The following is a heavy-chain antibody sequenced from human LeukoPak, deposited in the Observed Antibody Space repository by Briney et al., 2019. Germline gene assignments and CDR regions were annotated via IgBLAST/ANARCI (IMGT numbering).Heavy chain of an antibody. CDR3: ARGVWSSHNKEHFLDY. D-gene: IGHD2-2*01. V-gene: IGHV1-3*01. CDR1: GYTFSIYA. Sequence: ASVKVSCKTSGYTFSIYAMNWVRQAPGQRPEWMGWINPGNAKTKYSQRFQGRVTITRDTSASTAYMDLSSLRSEDTAVYYCARGVWSSHNKEHFLDYWGQGTLVTVSS. J-gene: IGHJ4*02. CDR2: INPGNAKT.